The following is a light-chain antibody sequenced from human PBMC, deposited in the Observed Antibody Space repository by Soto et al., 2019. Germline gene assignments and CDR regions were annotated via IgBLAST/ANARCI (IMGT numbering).Light chain of an antibody. CDR2: DVS. CDR1: SSDVGGYNY. V-gene: IGLV2-14*01. J-gene: IGLJ2*01. CDR3: SSYTSSSTPHVV. Sequence: QSALTQPASVSGSPGQSITIPCTGTSSDVGGYNYVSWYQQHPGKAPKLMIYDVSNRPSGVSNRFSGSKSGNTASLTISGLQAEVEADYYCSSYTSSSTPHVVFGGGTKLTVL.